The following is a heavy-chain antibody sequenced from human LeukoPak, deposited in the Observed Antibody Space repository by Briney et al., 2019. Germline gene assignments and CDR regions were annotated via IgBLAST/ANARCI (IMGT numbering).Heavy chain of an antibody. J-gene: IGHJ4*02. CDR1: GFTFSSYA. D-gene: IGHD3-10*01. CDR2: IKQDGSEK. V-gene: IGHV3-7*01. Sequence: GGSLRLSCAASGFTFSSYAMSWVRQAPGKGLEWVANIKQDGSEKYYVDSVKGRFTISRDNAKNSLYLQMNSLRAEDTAVYYCARDTLWFGVYWGQGTLVTVSS. CDR3: ARDTLWFGVY.